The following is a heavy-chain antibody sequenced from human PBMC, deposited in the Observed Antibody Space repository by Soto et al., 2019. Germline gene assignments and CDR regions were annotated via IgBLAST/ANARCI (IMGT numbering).Heavy chain of an antibody. Sequence: PGGSLRLSCAASGFTFSSYSMNWVRQAPGKGLEWVSYISSNSGTMYYADSVKGRFTISRDNAKNSLYLQMNSLRAEDTAVYYCARDRFYYGSSGRPLNAFDVWGQGTMVTVSS. CDR3: ARDRFYYGSSGRPLNAFDV. CDR1: GFTFSSYS. J-gene: IGHJ3*01. CDR2: ISSNSGTM. V-gene: IGHV3-48*01. D-gene: IGHD3-22*01.